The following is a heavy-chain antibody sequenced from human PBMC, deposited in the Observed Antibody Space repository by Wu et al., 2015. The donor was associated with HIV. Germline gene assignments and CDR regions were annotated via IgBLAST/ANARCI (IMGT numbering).Heavy chain of an antibody. Sequence: QVQLVQSGAEVKKPGSSVKVSCKASGGTFSSSAVTWVRQAPGQGLEWMGGIIPIFDTANYAQKFQGRLTITTDESSSTDYMELSSLRSEDTAVYYCARSRDGYNYGRFDYWGQGTLVTVSS. V-gene: IGHV1-69*05. J-gene: IGHJ4*02. CDR3: ARSRDGYNYGRFDY. D-gene: IGHD5-24*01. CDR1: GGTFSSSA. CDR2: IIPIFDTA.